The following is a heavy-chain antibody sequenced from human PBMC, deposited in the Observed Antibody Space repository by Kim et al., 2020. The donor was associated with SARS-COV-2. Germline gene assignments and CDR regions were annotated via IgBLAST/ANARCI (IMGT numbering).Heavy chain of an antibody. J-gene: IGHJ6*02. CDR3: ARQTTVTSHYYYYGMDV. Sequence: GGSLRLSCAASGFTFSSDWMSWVRQAPGKGLEWVANIKQDGSEKYYVDSVKGRFTISRDNAKNSLYLQMNSLRAEDTAVYYCARQTTVTSHYYYYGMDVWGQGTTGTVSS. CDR1: GFTFSSDW. V-gene: IGHV3-7*03. CDR2: IKQDGSEK. D-gene: IGHD4-17*01.